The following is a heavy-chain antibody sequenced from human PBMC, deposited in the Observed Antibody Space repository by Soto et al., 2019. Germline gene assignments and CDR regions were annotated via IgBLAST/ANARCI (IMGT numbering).Heavy chain of an antibody. D-gene: IGHD6-19*01. CDR2: ISAYNGNT. J-gene: IGHJ5*02. CDR3: ARALDSSGWTRNIPINWFDP. CDR1: GYTFTSYG. Sequence: QVQLVQSGAEVKKPGASVKVSCKASGYTFTSYGISWVRQAPGEGLEWMGWISAYNGNTNYAQKLQGRVTMTTDTSTSTAYMELRSLRSHDTAVYYCARALDSSGWTRNIPINWFDPWGQGTLVTVSS. V-gene: IGHV1-18*04.